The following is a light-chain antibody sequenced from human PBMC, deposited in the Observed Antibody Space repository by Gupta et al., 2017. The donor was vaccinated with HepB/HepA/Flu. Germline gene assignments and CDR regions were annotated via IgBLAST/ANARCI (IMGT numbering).Light chain of an antibody. CDR3: QQYNDWPRT. CDR1: QRISSN. Sequence: IVMTQSPATLSVSPGERAVLSCRASQRISSNLVWYQQKPGQAPRLLIYDASSRASGIPARFSDSGSGTEFTLTISSLQSEDFAVFYCQQYNDWPRTFGQGTKVEVK. J-gene: IGKJ1*01. CDR2: DAS. V-gene: IGKV3-15*01.